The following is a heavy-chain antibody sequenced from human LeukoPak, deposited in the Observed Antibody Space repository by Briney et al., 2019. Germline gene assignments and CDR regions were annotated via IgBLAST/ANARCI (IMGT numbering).Heavy chain of an antibody. V-gene: IGHV3-48*03. CDR3: ARDRPPSRTYPIFDY. Sequence: GGSLRLPCVASGFTFSSYAMNWVRQAPGKGLEWVSYISSTGSIIYYADSVKGRFTFSRDNAKNSLYLQMNSLRVEDTAVYYCARDRPPSRTYPIFDYWGQGILVTVSS. CDR2: ISSTGSII. CDR1: GFTFSSYA. J-gene: IGHJ4*02. D-gene: IGHD2-2*01.